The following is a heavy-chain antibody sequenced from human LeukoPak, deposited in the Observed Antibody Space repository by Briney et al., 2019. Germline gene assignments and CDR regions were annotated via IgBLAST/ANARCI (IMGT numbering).Heavy chain of an antibody. Sequence: GGSLRLSCAASGFTFSSYWMNWVRQAPGKGLEWVANIKQDGSEKYYVDSVKGRFTISRDNAKNSLYLQMNSLRAEDTAVYYCARDRHVYNWNDKDFDYWGQGTLVTVSS. CDR3: ARDRHVYNWNDKDFDY. CDR1: GFTFSSYW. D-gene: IGHD1-1*01. V-gene: IGHV3-7*01. J-gene: IGHJ4*02. CDR2: IKQDGSEK.